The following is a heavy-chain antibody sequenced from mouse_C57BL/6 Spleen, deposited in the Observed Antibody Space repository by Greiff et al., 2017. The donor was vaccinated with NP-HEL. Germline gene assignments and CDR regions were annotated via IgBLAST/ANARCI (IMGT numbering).Heavy chain of an antibody. CDR1: GFNIKDYY. J-gene: IGHJ1*03. V-gene: IGHV14-2*01. Sequence: VQLQQSGAELVKPGASVKLSCTASGFNIKDYYMHWVKQRTEQGLEWIGRIDPEDGETKYAPKVQGKATITADTSSNPAYLQLSSLTSEDTAVYYCAACYGSSYCWYFDVWGTGTTVTVSS. D-gene: IGHD1-1*01. CDR2: IDPEDGET. CDR3: AACYGSSYCWYFDV.